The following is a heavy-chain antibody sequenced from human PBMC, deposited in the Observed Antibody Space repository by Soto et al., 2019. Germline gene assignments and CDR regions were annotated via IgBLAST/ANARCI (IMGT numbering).Heavy chain of an antibody. CDR3: ARISAAASNAFDI. D-gene: IGHD6-13*01. CDR1: GGTFSDHY. Sequence: PGGSLRLSCAGSGGTFSDHYMDWVRQAPGKGLEWVGRSRNKAKRYTTEYAASVKGRFTISRDDSKNSLYLQMNSLKTEDTAVYYCARISAAASNAFDIWGQGTLVTVSS. J-gene: IGHJ3*02. CDR2: SRNKAKRYTT. V-gene: IGHV3-72*01.